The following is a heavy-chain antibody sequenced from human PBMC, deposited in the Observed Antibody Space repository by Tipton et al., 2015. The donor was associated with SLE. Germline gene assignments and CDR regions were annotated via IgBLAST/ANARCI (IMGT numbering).Heavy chain of an antibody. CDR1: GDSISTSIYY. CDR3: ARDWRGDRWNDEHGLDI. V-gene: IGHV4-39*07. Sequence: TLSLTCAVSGDSISTSIYYWGWVRQPPGKGLEWIGSIDYSGSGSTFYNPSLKSRVTISVDASKNQFSLKLGSLTAADTAVYFCARDWRGDRWNDEHGLDIWGPGTMVTVSS. D-gene: IGHD1-1*01. CDR2: IDYSGSGST. J-gene: IGHJ3*02.